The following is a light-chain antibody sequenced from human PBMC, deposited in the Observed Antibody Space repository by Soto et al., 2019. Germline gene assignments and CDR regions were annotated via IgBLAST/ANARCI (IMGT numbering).Light chain of an antibody. CDR2: GTS. CDR1: QTVSRMY. CDR3: HQDFNLPWT. J-gene: IGKJ1*01. V-gene: IGKV3D-7*01. Sequence: EIVLTQSPVTLSLSPGERATLSCRASQTVSRMYLSWFQQKPGQAPRLLIYGTSTRATGIPVRLSGSGSGTDFTLTISSLQPEDFAVNFCHQDFNLPWTFGQGTKVDIK.